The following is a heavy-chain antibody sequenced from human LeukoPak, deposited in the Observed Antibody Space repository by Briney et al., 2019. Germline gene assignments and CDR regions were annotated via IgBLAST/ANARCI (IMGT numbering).Heavy chain of an antibody. V-gene: IGHV4-34*01. CDR1: GGSFSGYY. CDR2: INHSGST. CDR3: ARLQITMVRGVITDYYYYGMDV. Sequence: SETLTLACAVYGGSFSGYYWSWIRQPPGKGLEWIGEINHSGSTNYNPSLKSRVTISVDTSKNQFSLKLSSVTAADTAVYYCARLQITMVRGVITDYYYYGMDVWGQGTTVTLSS. J-gene: IGHJ6*02. D-gene: IGHD3-10*01.